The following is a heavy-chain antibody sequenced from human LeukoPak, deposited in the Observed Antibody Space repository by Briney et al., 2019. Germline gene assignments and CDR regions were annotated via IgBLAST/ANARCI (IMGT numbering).Heavy chain of an antibody. V-gene: IGHV3-23*01. CDR2: ISGSGGRT. CDR1: GFTFSTYA. CDR3: VKVSFNYYWSGSYQTLDY. D-gene: IGHD3-10*01. J-gene: IGHJ4*02. Sequence: GGSLRLSCAASGFTFSTYAMSWVGQTPGKGLEWVSTISGSGGRTFYADSVKGRFTISSDKPKITVDLQMNSLRAEDTAVYYCVKVSFNYYWSGSYQTLDYWGQGTLVTGSS.